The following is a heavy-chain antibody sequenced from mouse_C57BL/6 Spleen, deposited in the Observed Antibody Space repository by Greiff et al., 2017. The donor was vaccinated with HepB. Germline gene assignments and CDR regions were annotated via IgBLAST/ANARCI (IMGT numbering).Heavy chain of an antibody. J-gene: IGHJ4*01. D-gene: IGHD1-1*01. CDR3: ARCYYGRGGFMDY. CDR1: GFTFSDYG. V-gene: IGHV5-17*01. CDR2: ISSGSSTI. Sequence: VHVKQSGGGLVKPGGSLKLSCAASGFTFSDYGMHWVRQAPEKGLEWVAYISSGSSTIYYADTVKGRFTISRDNAKNTLFLQMTSLRSEDTAMYYCARCYYGRGGFMDYWGQGTSVTVSS.